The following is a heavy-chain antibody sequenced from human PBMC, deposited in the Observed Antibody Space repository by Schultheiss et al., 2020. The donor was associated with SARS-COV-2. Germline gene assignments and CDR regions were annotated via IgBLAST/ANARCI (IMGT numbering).Heavy chain of an antibody. CDR1: GFTFSSYA. V-gene: IGHV3-30-3*01. J-gene: IGHJ4*02. CDR2: ISYDGSNK. CDR3: ARGYGYCSSTSCYRYFDY. D-gene: IGHD2-2*03. Sequence: GGSLRLSCAASGFTFSSYAMSWVRQAPGKGLEWVAVISYDGSNKYYADSVKGRFTISRDNSRDTLYLQMNSLRAEDTAVYYCARGYGYCSSTSCYRYFDYWGQGTLVTVSS.